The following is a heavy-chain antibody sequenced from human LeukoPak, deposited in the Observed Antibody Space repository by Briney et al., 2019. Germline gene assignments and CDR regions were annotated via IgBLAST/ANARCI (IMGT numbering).Heavy chain of an antibody. CDR3: VRDLKRSRARWENLGFDP. Sequence: ASVKLSCKASGFTFTSYGISWVRQAPGQGLEWMGWISVYNGNTNYAQKLQGRVTMTTDTSTSTAYMELRSLRSDDTAVYYCVRDLKRSRARWENLGFDPWGQGTLVTVSS. V-gene: IGHV1-18*01. D-gene: IGHD1-26*01. CDR1: GFTFTSYG. CDR2: ISVYNGNT. J-gene: IGHJ5*02.